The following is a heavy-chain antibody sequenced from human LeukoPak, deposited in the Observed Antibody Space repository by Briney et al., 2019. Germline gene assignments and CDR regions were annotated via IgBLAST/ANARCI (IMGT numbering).Heavy chain of an antibody. CDR3: ARDARRTILDY. CDR1: GFTVSSNY. Sequence: GGSLRLSCAGSGFTVSSNYMSWVGQAPGKGLEWVSAIYSGDSAYYADSVKGRFTISRHNSKDTLYLQMNSLRADDTAMYYCARDARRTILDYWGQGTLVTVSS. V-gene: IGHV3-53*04. J-gene: IGHJ4*02. D-gene: IGHD4/OR15-4a*01. CDR2: IYSGDSA.